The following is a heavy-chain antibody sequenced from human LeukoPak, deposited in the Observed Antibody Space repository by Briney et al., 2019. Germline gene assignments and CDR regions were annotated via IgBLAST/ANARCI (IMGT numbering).Heavy chain of an antibody. CDR2: IYPGDSDT. CDR3: ARVPDSYGYKYYFDY. CDR1: GYRFTSYW. D-gene: IGHD5-18*01. Sequence: GESLKISCKGSGYRFTSYWIAWVRQMPGKGLEWMGIIYPGDSDTRYSPSFQGQVTISADRSISTAYLQWSSLKASDTAMYYCARVPDSYGYKYYFDYWGQGTLVTVSS. J-gene: IGHJ4*02. V-gene: IGHV5-51*01.